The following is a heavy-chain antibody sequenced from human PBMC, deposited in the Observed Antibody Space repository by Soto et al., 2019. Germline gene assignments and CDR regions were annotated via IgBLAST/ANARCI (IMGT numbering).Heavy chain of an antibody. CDR2: TYYRSKWYN. D-gene: IGHD2-21*02. CDR1: GDSVSSNSVA. CDR3: ARGSDSSFDY. V-gene: IGHV6-1*01. Sequence: LSLTCAISGDSVSSNSVAWNWIRQSPARGLEWLGRTYYRSKWYNDYAASMKSRISINPDTSKNQFSLQLNSVTPEDTAVYYCARGSDSSFDYWGQGSQVTVSS. J-gene: IGHJ4*02.